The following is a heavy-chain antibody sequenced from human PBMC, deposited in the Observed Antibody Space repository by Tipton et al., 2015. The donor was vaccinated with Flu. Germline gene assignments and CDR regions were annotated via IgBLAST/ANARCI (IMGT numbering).Heavy chain of an antibody. CDR1: GFTFSSYW. D-gene: IGHD3-22*01. Sequence: SLRLSCAASGFTFSSYWMSWVRQAPGKGLEWVANIKQDGSENYYVNSVKGRFTISRDNAKNSLYLQMNSLRAEDTAVYYCARDREYYYDSSGYLDYWGQGTLVTVSS. CDR2: IKQDGSEN. J-gene: IGHJ4*02. V-gene: IGHV3-7*01. CDR3: ARDREYYYDSSGYLDY.